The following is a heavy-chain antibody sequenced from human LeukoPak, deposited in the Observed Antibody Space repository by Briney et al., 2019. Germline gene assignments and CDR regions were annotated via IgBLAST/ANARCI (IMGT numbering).Heavy chain of an antibody. D-gene: IGHD4-23*01. CDR1: GFTFSSYE. Sequence: GGSLRLSCAASGFTFSSYEMNWVRQAPGKGLEWVSYISSSGSTIYYADSVKGRFTISRDNSKNTLYLQMNSLRAEDTAVYYCAKRSDYGGNWNYFDYWGQGTPVTVSS. CDR2: ISSSGSTI. J-gene: IGHJ4*02. V-gene: IGHV3-48*03. CDR3: AKRSDYGGNWNYFDY.